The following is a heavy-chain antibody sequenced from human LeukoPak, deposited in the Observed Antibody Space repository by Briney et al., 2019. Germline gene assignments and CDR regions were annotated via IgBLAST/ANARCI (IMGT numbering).Heavy chain of an antibody. Sequence: SETLSLTCAVYGGSFSGYYWSWIRQPPGKGLEWIGEINHSGSTNYNPSPKSRATISVDTSKNQFSLKLSSVTAADTAVYYCARDTPVYCSGGSCYSHLSYYYGMDVWGQGTTVTVSS. CDR1: GGSFSGYY. CDR3: ARDTPVYCSGGSCYSHLSYYYGMDV. V-gene: IGHV4-34*01. CDR2: INHSGST. D-gene: IGHD2-15*01. J-gene: IGHJ6*02.